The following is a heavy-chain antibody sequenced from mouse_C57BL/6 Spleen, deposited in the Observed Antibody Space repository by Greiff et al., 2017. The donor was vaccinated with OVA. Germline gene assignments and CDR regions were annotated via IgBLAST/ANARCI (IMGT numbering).Heavy chain of an antibody. J-gene: IGHJ2*01. CDR2: ISDGGSYT. D-gene: IGHD1-1*01. CDR1: GFTFSSYA. V-gene: IGHV5-4*01. CDR3: ARDGGSSHFDY. Sequence: EVQGVESGGGLVKPGGSLKLSCAASGFTFSSYAMSWVRQTPEKRLEWVATISDGGSYTYYPDNVKGRFTISRDNAKNNLYLQMSHLKSEDTAMYYCARDGGSSHFDYWGQGTTLTVSS.